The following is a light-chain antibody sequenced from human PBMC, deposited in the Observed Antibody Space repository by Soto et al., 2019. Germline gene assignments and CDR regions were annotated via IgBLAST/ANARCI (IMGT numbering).Light chain of an antibody. J-gene: IGKJ1*01. CDR3: QQYNSFTT. V-gene: IGKV1-5*03. CDR1: QSISSW. Sequence: DIQMTQSPSTLSASVGDRVTITCRASQSISSWLAWYQQKPGKAPKLLIYKASSLESGVRSRFSGSGSGTEFTLTIISLQPDDFATYYCQQYNSFTTFGQWTKVEIK. CDR2: KAS.